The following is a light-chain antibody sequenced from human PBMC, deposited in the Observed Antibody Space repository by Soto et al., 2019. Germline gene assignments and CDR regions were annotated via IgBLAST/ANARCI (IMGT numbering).Light chain of an antibody. CDR1: ESISTW. J-gene: IGKJ2*01. CDR2: DAS. V-gene: IGKV1-5*01. Sequence: DIQMTQSPSTLSASVGDRVTITCRPSESISTWLAWYQQKPGKAPKLLIYDASTLQTGVPSRFSGSGSGTKFTLNISSLQPDDFATSFCQHYNHYPFTFGQGTKLESK. CDR3: QHYNHYPFT.